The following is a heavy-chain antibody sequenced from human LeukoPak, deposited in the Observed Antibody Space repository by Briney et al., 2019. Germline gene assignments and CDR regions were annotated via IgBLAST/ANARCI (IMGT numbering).Heavy chain of an antibody. J-gene: IGHJ5*02. CDR2: INHSGST. Sequence: SETLSLTCAVYGGSFSGYYWSWIRQPPGKGLEWIGEINHSGSTKNNPSLKSRVTISVDTSKNQFSLKLSSVTAADTAVYYCARHRRTEYYYGSGPNNWFDPWGQGTLVTVSS. D-gene: IGHD3-10*01. CDR3: ARHRRTEYYYGSGPNNWFDP. V-gene: IGHV4-34*01. CDR1: GGSFSGYY.